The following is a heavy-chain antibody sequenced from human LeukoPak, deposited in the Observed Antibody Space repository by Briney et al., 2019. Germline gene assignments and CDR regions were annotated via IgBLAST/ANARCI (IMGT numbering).Heavy chain of an antibody. CDR2: INPNSGAT. CDR1: GYTFTGYY. D-gene: IGHD3-22*01. J-gene: IGHJ4*02. CDR3: ARSGITTIPNFDY. Sequence: ASVKVSCKASGYTFTGYYIHWVRQAPGQGLEWMGWINPNSGATNNAQKFQGRVTVSRDTSISTTYMELSRLGSDDMAAYYCARSGITTIPNFDYWGQGTLVTVSS. V-gene: IGHV1-2*02.